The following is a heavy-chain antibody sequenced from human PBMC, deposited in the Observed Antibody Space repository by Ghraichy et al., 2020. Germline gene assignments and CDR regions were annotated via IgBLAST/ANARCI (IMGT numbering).Heavy chain of an antibody. V-gene: IGHV3-30-3*01. Sequence: LSLTCAASGFTFSSYAMHWVRQAPGKGLEWVAVISYDGSNKYYADSVKGRFTISRDNSKNTLYLQMNSLRAEDTAVYYCARDRFYCSSTSCRYYYYGMDVWGQGTTVTVSS. D-gene: IGHD2-2*01. J-gene: IGHJ6*02. CDR3: ARDRFYCSSTSCRYYYYGMDV. CDR2: ISYDGSNK. CDR1: GFTFSSYA.